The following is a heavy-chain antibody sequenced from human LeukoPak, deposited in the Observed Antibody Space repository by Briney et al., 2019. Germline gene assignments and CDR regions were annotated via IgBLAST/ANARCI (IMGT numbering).Heavy chain of an antibody. CDR3: ATSESGPINH. J-gene: IGHJ5*02. V-gene: IGHV4-59*11. D-gene: IGHD1-14*01. CDR2: ICYSGTT. CDR1: GGSISSPC. Sequence: SETLSLNCPVSGGSISSPCWSWIRQPPGKGLEWIGYICYSGTTNYNPSLKSRVTISVDTSKNQFSLKLNSVTAADTAMYYCATSESGPINHWGQGALVTASS.